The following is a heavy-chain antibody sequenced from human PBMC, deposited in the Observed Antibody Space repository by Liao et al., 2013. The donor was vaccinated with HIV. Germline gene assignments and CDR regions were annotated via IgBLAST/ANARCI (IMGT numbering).Heavy chain of an antibody. J-gene: IGHJ5*02. V-gene: IGHV4-61*02. Sequence: QVQLQESGPGLVKPSETLSLTCTVSGDLIRRDNYYWTWIRQPAGTGLEWIGHIYTSGSTNYNPSLKSRVTISVDTSKNQFSLKLSSVTAADTAVYYCARFTHGLWFGTWGQGTLVTVSS. CDR1: GDLIRRDNYY. CDR3: ARFTHGLWFGT. CDR2: IYTSGST. D-gene: IGHD2-15*01.